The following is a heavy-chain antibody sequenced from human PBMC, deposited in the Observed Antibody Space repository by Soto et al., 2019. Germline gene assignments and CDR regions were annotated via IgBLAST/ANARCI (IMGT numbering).Heavy chain of an antibody. CDR2: IYHSGST. V-gene: IGHV4-4*02. CDR1: GGSISSSNW. CDR3: ASPGSRSGGLDY. J-gene: IGHJ4*02. D-gene: IGHD3-10*01. Sequence: PSETLSLTCAVSGGSISSSNWWSWVRQPPGKGLEWIGEIYHSGSTNYNPSLKSRVTISVDKSKNQFSLKLSSVTAADTAVYYCASPGSRSGGLDYWGQGTLVTVSS.